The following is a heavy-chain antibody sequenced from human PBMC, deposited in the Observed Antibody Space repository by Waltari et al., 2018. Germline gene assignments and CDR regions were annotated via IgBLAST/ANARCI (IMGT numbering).Heavy chain of an antibody. D-gene: IGHD6-13*01. J-gene: IGHJ6*02. Sequence: LVQPGESLRLSCAASGFTFSRYWMDWVRQAPGKGLVWVSRINSDGSSTIYAESVKGRFTISRDNAKNTLYVQMNRLRAEDTAVYYCARVATKTYSSPVPGRPYYYGMDVWGQGTTVTVSS. CDR1: GFTFSRYW. CDR2: INSDGSST. CDR3: ARVATKTYSSPVPGRPYYYGMDV. V-gene: IGHV3-74*01.